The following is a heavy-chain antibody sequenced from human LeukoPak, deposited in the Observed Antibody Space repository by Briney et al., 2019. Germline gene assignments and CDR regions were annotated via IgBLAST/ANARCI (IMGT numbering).Heavy chain of an antibody. CDR1: GFTFSSYG. Sequence: SGRSLRLSCAASGFTFSSYGMHWVRQAPGKGLEWVAVIWYDGSNKYYADSVKGRFTISRDNSKNTLYLQMNSLRAEDTAVYYCARDPYYDSSRPAFDIWGQGTMVTVSS. D-gene: IGHD3-22*01. CDR3: ARDPYYDSSRPAFDI. J-gene: IGHJ3*02. CDR2: IWYDGSNK. V-gene: IGHV3-33*01.